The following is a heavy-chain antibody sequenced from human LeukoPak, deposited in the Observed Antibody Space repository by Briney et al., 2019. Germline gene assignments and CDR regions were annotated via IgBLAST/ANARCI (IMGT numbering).Heavy chain of an antibody. D-gene: IGHD2-8*01. Sequence: GGSQRLSCAASGLTFDEYTFHWVRQAPGKGLEWVSLISRDGGSTYYADSVKGRFTISRDNSKNSLYLQMNSLRTEDTALYYCTKDRYCTTPTCPLDYWGQGTLVTVSS. CDR3: TKDRYCTTPTCPLDY. J-gene: IGHJ4*02. CDR2: ISRDGGST. CDR1: GLTFDEYT. V-gene: IGHV3-43*01.